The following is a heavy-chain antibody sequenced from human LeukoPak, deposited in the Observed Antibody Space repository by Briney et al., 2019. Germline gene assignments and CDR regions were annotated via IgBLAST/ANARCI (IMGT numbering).Heavy chain of an antibody. J-gene: IGHJ3*01. V-gene: IGHV4-61*02. D-gene: IGHD3-3*01. CDR3: ARGVTVFGGAPKGALDL. CDR1: GDSLSRGSYY. Sequence: MASETLSLTCSVSGDSLSRGSYYWNWIWQPAGKGLEWIGRISASGNTDYNPSLKSRVTLSVDASKNQFSLRLTSVTAADTAVYFCARGVTVFGGAPKGALDLWGRGTMVTVFS. CDR2: ISASGNT.